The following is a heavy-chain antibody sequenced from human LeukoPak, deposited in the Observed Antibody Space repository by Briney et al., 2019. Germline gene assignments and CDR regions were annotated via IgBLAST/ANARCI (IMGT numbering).Heavy chain of an antibody. V-gene: IGHV4-59*08. D-gene: IGHD5-12*01. Sequence: SETLSLTCTVSGGSISSYYWSWIRQPPGKGLEWIGYIYYSGSTNYNPSLKSRVTISVDTSKNQFSLKLSSVTAADTAVYYCARHATTRVLNWMTNSGYDLSSSDYWGQGTLVTVSS. J-gene: IGHJ4*02. CDR3: ARHATTRVLNWMTNSGYDLSSSDY. CDR2: IYYSGST. CDR1: GGSISSYY.